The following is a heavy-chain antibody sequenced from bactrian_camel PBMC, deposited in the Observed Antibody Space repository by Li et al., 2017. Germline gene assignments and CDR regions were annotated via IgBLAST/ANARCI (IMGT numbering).Heavy chain of an antibody. V-gene: IGHV3S53*01. J-gene: IGHJ4*01. CDR3: AADSSLFSTYDQQWSY. Sequence: HVQLVESGGGSVQPGGSLRLSCAASGYTYRRGCMGWGWFRQAPGKEREGVESISTDGTTDFANSVKGRFTIARDNAKNTLYLQMNSLKPEDSAMYYCAADSSLFSTYDQQWSYWGQGTQVTVS. CDR2: ISTDGTT. D-gene: IGHD4*01. CDR1: GYTYRRGCMG.